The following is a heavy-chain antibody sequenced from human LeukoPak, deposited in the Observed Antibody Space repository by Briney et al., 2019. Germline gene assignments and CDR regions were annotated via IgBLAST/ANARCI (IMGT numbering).Heavy chain of an antibody. CDR3: ARQRCSSTSCYAAYYFDY. V-gene: IGHV4-59*01. CDR2: IYYSGST. Sequence: PSETLSLTCTVSGGSISSYYWSWIRQPPGKGLEWIGYIYYSGSTNYNPSLKSRVTISVDTSKNQFSLKLSSVTAADTAVYYCARQRCSSTSCYAAYYFDYWGQGTLVTVSS. D-gene: IGHD2-2*01. J-gene: IGHJ4*02. CDR1: GGSISSYY.